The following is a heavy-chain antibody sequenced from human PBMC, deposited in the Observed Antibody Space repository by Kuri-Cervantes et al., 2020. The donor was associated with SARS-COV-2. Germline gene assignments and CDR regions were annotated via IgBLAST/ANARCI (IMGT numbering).Heavy chain of an antibody. D-gene: IGHD2-2*01. V-gene: IGHV4-38-2*02. J-gene: IGHJ4*02. CDR2: IYHSGST. Sequence: GSLRLSCTVSGYSISSGYYWGWIRQPPGKGLEWIGSIYHSGSTYYNPSLKSRVTISVDTSKNQFSLKLSSVTPADTAVYYCARELGVPAATYFDYWGQGTLVTVSS. CDR1: GYSISSGYY. CDR3: ARELGVPAATYFDY.